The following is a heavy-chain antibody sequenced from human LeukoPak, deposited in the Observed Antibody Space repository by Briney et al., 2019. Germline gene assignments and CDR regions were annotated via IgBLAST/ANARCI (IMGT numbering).Heavy chain of an antibody. D-gene: IGHD6-19*01. J-gene: IGHJ3*02. CDR1: GFTFSSYA. Sequence: GGSLRLSCAASGFTFSSYAMSWVRQAPGKGLEWVSAISGSGGSTYYADSVKGRFTISRDNSKNTLYLQMNSLRAEDTAVYYCAKDLVATTQWLVSYAVDIWGQGTMVTVSS. V-gene: IGHV3-23*01. CDR3: AKDLVATTQWLVSYAVDI. CDR2: ISGSGGST.